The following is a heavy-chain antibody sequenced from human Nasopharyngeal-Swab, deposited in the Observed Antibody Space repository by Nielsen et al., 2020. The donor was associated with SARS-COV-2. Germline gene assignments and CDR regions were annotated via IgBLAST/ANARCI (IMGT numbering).Heavy chain of an antibody. CDR2: IRNKAYGGTT. J-gene: IGHJ4*02. CDR3: TRETPYSSGWYSFDY. CDR1: GFTFGDYA. Sequence: GESLKISCTASGFTFGDYAMSWFRQTPGKGLEWVGFIRNKAYGGTTEYAASVKGRFTISRDDSKSIAYLQMNSLKTEDTAVYYCTRETPYSSGWYSFDYWGQGTLVTVSS. D-gene: IGHD6-19*01. V-gene: IGHV3-49*03.